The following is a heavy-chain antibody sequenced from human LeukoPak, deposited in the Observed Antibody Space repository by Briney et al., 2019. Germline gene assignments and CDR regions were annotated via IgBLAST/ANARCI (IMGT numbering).Heavy chain of an antibody. J-gene: IGHJ6*03. CDR1: GGSISSYY. CDR3: AREVVAARLYYYYYYMDV. CDR2: IYYSGST. Sequence: SETLSLTCTVSGGSISSYYWSWIRQPPGKGLEWIGYIYYSGSTNYNPSLKSRVTISVDTSKNQFSLKLSSVTAADTAVYYCAREVVAARLYYYYYYMDVWGKGTTVTVSS. V-gene: IGHV4-59*12. D-gene: IGHD6-6*01.